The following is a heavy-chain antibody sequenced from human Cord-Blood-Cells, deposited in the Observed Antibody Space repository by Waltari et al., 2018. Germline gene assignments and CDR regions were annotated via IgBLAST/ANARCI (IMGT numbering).Heavy chain of an antibody. CDR2: IWYDGSNK. J-gene: IGHJ6*02. D-gene: IGHD1-7*01. V-gene: IGHV3-33*01. Sequence: QVQLVESGGGVVQPGRSLRLSCAASGFTFRSYGMPWVRPAPGKGLEWVAVIWYDGSNKYYADSVKGRFTISRDNSKNTLYLQMNSLRAEDTAVYYCARWYNWNYGPQRGMDVWGQGTTVTVSS. CDR1: GFTFRSYG. CDR3: ARWYNWNYGPQRGMDV.